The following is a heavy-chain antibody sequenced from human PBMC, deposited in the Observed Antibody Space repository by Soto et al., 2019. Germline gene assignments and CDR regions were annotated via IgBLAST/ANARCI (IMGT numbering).Heavy chain of an antibody. CDR2: IYYSGST. CDR1: GGSISSGDYY. J-gene: IGHJ4*02. CDR3: ARDGDYYDSSGYYWRYFDY. Sequence: QVQLQESGPGLVKPSQTLSLTCTVSGGSISSGDYYWSWIRQPPGKGLEWIGYIYYSGSTYYNPSLKRRVTISVDTSQNQFSLKLSSVTAADTAVYYCARDGDYYDSSGYYWRYFDYWGQGTLVTVSS. D-gene: IGHD3-22*01. V-gene: IGHV4-30-4*01.